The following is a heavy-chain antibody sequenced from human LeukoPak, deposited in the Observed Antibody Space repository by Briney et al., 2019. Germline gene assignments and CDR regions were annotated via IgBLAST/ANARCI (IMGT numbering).Heavy chain of an antibody. CDR3: ATCTRPSVYHFES. V-gene: IGHV3-53*03. Sequence: PGGSLRLSCACSVLTVSRTYMNWLRQAPGKGLEWVSVIYIGGYIYYADSVKGRFTIPRDNSKNTLYLQMDSLRAEDTAIYYCATCTRPSVYHFESWGQGTLVTVSS. J-gene: IGHJ4*02. D-gene: IGHD3-10*01. CDR2: IYIGGYI. CDR1: VLTVSRTY.